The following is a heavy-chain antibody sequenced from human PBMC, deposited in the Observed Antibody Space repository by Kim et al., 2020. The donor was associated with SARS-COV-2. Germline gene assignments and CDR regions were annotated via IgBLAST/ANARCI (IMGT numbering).Heavy chain of an antibody. CDR3: ARGMGSYYGSYDAFDI. D-gene: IGHD3-10*01. CDR1: GYTFTSYA. V-gene: IGHV1-3*01. Sequence: ASVKVSCKASGYTFTSYAMHWVRQAPGQRLEWMGWINAGNGNTKYSQKFQGRVTITRDTSASTAYMELSSLRSEDTAVYYCARGMGSYYGSYDAFDIWGQGTMVTVSS. CDR2: INAGNGNT. J-gene: IGHJ3*02.